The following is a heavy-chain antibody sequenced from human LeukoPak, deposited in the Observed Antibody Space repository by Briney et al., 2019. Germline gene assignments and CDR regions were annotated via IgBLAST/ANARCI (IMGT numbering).Heavy chain of an antibody. CDR3: ARDKDSGGATGSIFDY. D-gene: IGHD1-26*01. Sequence: PGGSLRLSCAASGFTFISYTMSWVRQAPGKGLEWVSCISPSSSTIYYDDSVKGRFTISRDNAKNSVYLQMNSLTAEDTAVYYCARDKDSGGATGSIFDYWGQGALVTVSS. V-gene: IGHV3-48*01. CDR2: ISPSSSTI. CDR1: GFTFISYT. J-gene: IGHJ4*02.